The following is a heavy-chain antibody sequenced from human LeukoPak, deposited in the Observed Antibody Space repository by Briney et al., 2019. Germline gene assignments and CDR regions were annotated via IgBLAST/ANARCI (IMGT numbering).Heavy chain of an antibody. CDR2: INNDGTAT. CDR3: AKTTSGYASSFAC. J-gene: IGHJ4*02. D-gene: IGHD1-14*01. V-gene: IGHV3-74*01. Sequence: GGSLRLSCAASGFTFNYFWMHWVRQVPGKGLVWVSGINNDGTATYYADSVKGRFTISRDNAKNTAYLQMNSLRAEDSALYFCAKTTSGYASSFACWGQGTLVTVPS. CDR1: GFTFNYFW.